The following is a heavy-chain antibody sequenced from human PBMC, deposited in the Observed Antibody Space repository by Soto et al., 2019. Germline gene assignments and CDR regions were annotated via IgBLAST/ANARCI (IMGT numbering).Heavy chain of an antibody. J-gene: IGHJ4*02. CDR2: IYYTGGT. Sequence: SETLSLTCTVSGGSISSYYWSWIRQPPGKGLEWIGYIYYTGGTNYNPSLKSRVTISVDTSKNQFSLKLSSVTAADTAVYYCARQDDILTYDYWGQGTLVTVSS. CDR3: ARQDDILTYDY. V-gene: IGHV4-59*08. D-gene: IGHD3-9*01. CDR1: GGSISSYY.